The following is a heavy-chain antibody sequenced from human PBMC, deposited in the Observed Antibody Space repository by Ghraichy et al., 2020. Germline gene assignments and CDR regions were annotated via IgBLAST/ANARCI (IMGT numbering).Heavy chain of an antibody. D-gene: IGHD5-12*01. J-gene: IGHJ5*02. CDR3: TTLYGYSTDP. CDR2: IRSKSDVGTT. CDR1: GFTFSNAW. V-gene: IGHV3-15*01. Sequence: GGSLRLSCAASGFTFSNAWMSWVRQAPGKGLEWVGRIRSKSDVGTTEYAAPVKDRFTISRDDSKNTLYLQMNSLKTEDTAVYYCTTLYGYSTDPWGQGTLVTVSS.